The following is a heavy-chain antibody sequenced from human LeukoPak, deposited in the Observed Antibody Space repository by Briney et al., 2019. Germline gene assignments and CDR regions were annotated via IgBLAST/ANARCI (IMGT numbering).Heavy chain of an antibody. CDR2: ISYDGSNK. CDR3: AKGHRSIAVAGTRGYYFDY. J-gene: IGHJ4*02. D-gene: IGHD6-19*01. V-gene: IGHV3-30-3*01. Sequence: PGGSLRLSCAASGFTFSSYAMHWVRQAPGKGLEWVAVISYDGSNKYYADSVKGRFTISRDNSKNTLYLQMNSLRAEDTAVYYCAKGHRSIAVAGTRGYYFDYWGQGTLVTVSS. CDR1: GFTFSSYA.